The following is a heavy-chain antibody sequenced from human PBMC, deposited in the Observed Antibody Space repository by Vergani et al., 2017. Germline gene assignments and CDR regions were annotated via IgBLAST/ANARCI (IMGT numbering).Heavy chain of an antibody. J-gene: IGHJ4*02. CDR3: ARPNSSSWYWYFDY. D-gene: IGHD6-13*01. V-gene: IGHV3-53*01. CDR2: IYSGGST. Sequence: EVQLVESGGGLIQPGGSLRLSCAASGFTVSSNYMSWVRQAPGKGLEWVSVIYSGGSTYYADSVKDRVTISRDKYKNTLYLQMNSLRAEDTAVYYCARPNSSSWYWYFDYWGQGTLVTVPS. CDR1: GFTVSSNY.